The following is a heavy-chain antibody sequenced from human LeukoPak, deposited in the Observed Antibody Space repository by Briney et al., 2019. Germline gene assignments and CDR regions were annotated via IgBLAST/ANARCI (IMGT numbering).Heavy chain of an antibody. D-gene: IGHD4-17*01. J-gene: IGHJ6*02. Sequence: SETLSLTCSVSGGSISSSSYCWGWIRQPPGKGLEWIGSIYYSGSTYYNPSLKSRVTISVDTSKNQFSLKLSSVTAADTAVYYCASSLGDLGYYYYGMDVWGQGTTVTVSS. CDR1: GGSISSSSYC. CDR2: IYYSGST. CDR3: ASSLGDLGYYYYGMDV. V-gene: IGHV4-39*07.